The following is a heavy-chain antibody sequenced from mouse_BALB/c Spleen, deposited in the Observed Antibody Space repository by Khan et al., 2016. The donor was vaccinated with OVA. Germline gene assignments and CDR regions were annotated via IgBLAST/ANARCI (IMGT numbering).Heavy chain of an antibody. CDR2: VSPGSGSP. D-gene: IGHD1-1*01. J-gene: IGHJ4*01. Sequence: DLVKPGASVKLSCKASGYTFTSYWINWIKQRPGQGLEWIGRVSPGSGSPYYNEIFKGKATVTIDKSTSTAYIQLNSLSSEDTAVYICTRSTYYGDSLYAMDYWGQGTSVTVSS. V-gene: IGHV1S41*01. CDR3: TRSTYYGDSLYAMDY. CDR1: GYTFTSYW.